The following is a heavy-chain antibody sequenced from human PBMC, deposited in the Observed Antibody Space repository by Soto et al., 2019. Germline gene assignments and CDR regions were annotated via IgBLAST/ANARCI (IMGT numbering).Heavy chain of an antibody. CDR3: ARGPITTNPRFDP. V-gene: IGHV4-34*01. J-gene: IGHJ5*02. Sequence: PSETLSLTCAVYGGSFSGYCWSWIRQPPGKGLEWIGEINHSGNTNYNPSLKSRVTISVDTSKNQFSLKLTSVTAADTAVYYCARGPITTNPRFDPWGQGTLVTVSS. D-gene: IGHD3-22*01. CDR1: GGSFSGYC. CDR2: INHSGNT.